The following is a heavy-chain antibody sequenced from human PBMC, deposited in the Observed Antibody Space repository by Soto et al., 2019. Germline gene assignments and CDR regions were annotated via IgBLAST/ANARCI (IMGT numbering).Heavy chain of an antibody. J-gene: IGHJ4*02. CDR3: TTDREQMSLTVFSW. CDR2: IKSQTHGGTS. V-gene: IGHV3-15*01. CDR1: GFSFTDAW. Sequence: PGGSLRLSCRASGFSFTDAWMGWVRQTPGKGLEWVGRIKSQTHGGTSDYAAPVKDRFIISRDDSRNTLYLQMYSLQSEDTGMYHCTTDREQMSLTVFSWWGQGPPGT. D-gene: IGHD7-27*01.